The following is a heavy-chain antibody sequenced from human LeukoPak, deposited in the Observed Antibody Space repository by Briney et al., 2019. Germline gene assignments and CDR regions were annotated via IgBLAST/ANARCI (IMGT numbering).Heavy chain of an antibody. CDR3: ATDLKKGDSGCFDY. D-gene: IGHD6-19*01. V-gene: IGHV7-4-1*02. J-gene: IGHJ4*02. CDR1: EYTFNSDA. Sequence: ASVKVSCKASEYTFNSDAINWVRQAPGQGLEWMGWINTNTGNPTYAQGFTGRFVFSLDTSVSTAYLHISSLEAEDTAIYYCATDLKKGDSGCFDYWGQGTLVTVSS. CDR2: INTNTGNP.